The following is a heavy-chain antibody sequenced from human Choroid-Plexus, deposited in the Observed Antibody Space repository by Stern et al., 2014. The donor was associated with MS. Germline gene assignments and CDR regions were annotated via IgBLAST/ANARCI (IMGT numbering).Heavy chain of an antibody. V-gene: IGHV1-2*02. J-gene: IGHJ6*02. Sequence: QVQLVQSGAEVNQPGASVKVSCKTSGYIFTGYYINWVRQAPGQGLEWLAWINPHTGGTTYAEKFQGRLTMRRDTPIRTAYAQFSSLTSDDTAVYYCARDQRGITIFGVVTDYYYLGMDVWGQGTTVTVSS. CDR2: INPHTGGT. CDR1: GYIFTGYY. CDR3: ARDQRGITIFGVVTDYYYLGMDV. D-gene: IGHD3-3*01.